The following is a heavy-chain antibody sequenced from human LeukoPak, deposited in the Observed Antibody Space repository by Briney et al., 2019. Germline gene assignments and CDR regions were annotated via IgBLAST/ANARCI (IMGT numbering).Heavy chain of an antibody. Sequence: PSETLSLTCTVSGGSISSSSYYWGSIRQPPGKGLEWIGSIYYSGSTYYNPSLKSRVTISVDTSKNQFSLKLSSVTAADTAVYYCARIAAAGIPFIDYWGQGTLVTVSS. CDR1: GGSISSSSYY. CDR2: IYYSGST. V-gene: IGHV4-39*01. D-gene: IGHD6-13*01. CDR3: ARIAAAGIPFIDY. J-gene: IGHJ4*02.